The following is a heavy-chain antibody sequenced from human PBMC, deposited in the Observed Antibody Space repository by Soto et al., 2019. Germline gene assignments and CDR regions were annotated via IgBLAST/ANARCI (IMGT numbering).Heavy chain of an antibody. Sequence: GGSLRLSCAASGFTFSTYWMSWVRQAPGKGLEWVANIKQDGSEKYYVDSVKGRLTISRDNAKNSLYLQMNSLRAEDAAVYYCARDETYYYSSGPVGGQGTLVTVSS. D-gene: IGHD3-10*01. CDR3: ARDETYYYSSGPV. CDR2: IKQDGSEK. CDR1: GFTFSTYW. J-gene: IGHJ4*02. V-gene: IGHV3-7*01.